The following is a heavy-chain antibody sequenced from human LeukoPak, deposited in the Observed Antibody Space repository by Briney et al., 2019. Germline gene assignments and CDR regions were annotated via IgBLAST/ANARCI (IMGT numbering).Heavy chain of an antibody. Sequence: GESLKISCKAFGCSFTNYWIGWVRQMPGKGLEWMGIIYPGDSDTRYSPSFQGQVTISADKSISTAYLQWSSLKASDTAMYYCARQFYYYGMDVWGQGTTVTVSS. CDR2: IYPGDSDT. V-gene: IGHV5-51*01. CDR1: GCSFTNYW. J-gene: IGHJ6*02. CDR3: ARQFYYYGMDV.